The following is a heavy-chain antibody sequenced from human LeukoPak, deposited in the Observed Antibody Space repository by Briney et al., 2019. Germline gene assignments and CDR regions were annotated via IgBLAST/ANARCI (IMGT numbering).Heavy chain of an antibody. CDR1: GGSISSSSYY. Sequence: SETLSLTCTVSGGSISSSSYYWSWIRQPPGKGLEWIGYIYYSGSTNYNPSLKSRVTISVDTSKNQFSLKLSSVTAADTAVYYCAVAVAVPYYFDYWGQGTLVTVSS. CDR3: AVAVAVPYYFDY. D-gene: IGHD6-19*01. J-gene: IGHJ4*02. CDR2: IYYSGST. V-gene: IGHV4-61*01.